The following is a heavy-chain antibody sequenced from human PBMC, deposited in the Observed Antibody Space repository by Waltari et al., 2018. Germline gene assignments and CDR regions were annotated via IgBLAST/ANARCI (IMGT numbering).Heavy chain of an antibody. Sequence: QVQLQESGPGLVKPSETLSLTCAVSGYSISSGYYWGWIRQPPGKGLEWIGSIYQSGSTYYNPSLKSRVTISVDTSKNQFSLKLSSVTAADTAGYYCARQVRTVTTDYYYYYGMDVWGQGTTVTVSS. CDR3: ARQVRTVTTDYYYYYGMDV. D-gene: IGHD4-17*01. CDR2: IYQSGST. V-gene: IGHV4-38-2*01. CDR1: GYSISSGYY. J-gene: IGHJ6*02.